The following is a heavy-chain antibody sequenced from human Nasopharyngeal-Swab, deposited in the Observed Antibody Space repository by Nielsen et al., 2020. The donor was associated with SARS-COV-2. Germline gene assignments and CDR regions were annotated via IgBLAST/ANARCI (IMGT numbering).Heavy chain of an antibody. D-gene: IGHD3-10*01. V-gene: IGHV3-69-1*01. CDR3: ARDLGSTFYYFDY. Sequence: VRQAPGKGLEWVSSISSSSYIYYADSVKGRFTISRDNAKNSLYLQMNSLRAEDTAVYYCARDLGSTFYYFDYWGQGTLVTVSS. J-gene: IGHJ4*02. CDR2: ISSSSYI.